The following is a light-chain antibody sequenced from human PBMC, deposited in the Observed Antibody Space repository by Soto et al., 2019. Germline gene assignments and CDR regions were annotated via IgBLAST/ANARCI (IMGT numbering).Light chain of an antibody. Sequence: QSVLTQPPSVSGAPGQTVTISCAGSSSNIGPGFDVHWYQQVSGAAPKLLIYGNSNRPSGVPDRFSGSRSGTSVSLAITGLQPEDEADYYCQSYDSSLRGSVFGPGTKVTVL. CDR2: GNS. J-gene: IGLJ1*01. CDR1: SSNIGPGFD. V-gene: IGLV1-40*01. CDR3: QSYDSSLRGSV.